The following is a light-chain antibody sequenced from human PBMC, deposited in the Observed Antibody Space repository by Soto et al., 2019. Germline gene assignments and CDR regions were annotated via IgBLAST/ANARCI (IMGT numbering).Light chain of an antibody. Sequence: QSALTQPRSVSGSPGQSVAISCTATSSDVGGFDFVSWYQQHPGKAPKLVIYDVSNRPSGVPDRFSGSRSGDTASLTISGLQSEDEADYYCCLYTASYSVFGGGTKVTVL. CDR1: SSDVGGFDF. CDR2: DVS. CDR3: CLYTASYSV. V-gene: IGLV2-11*01. J-gene: IGLJ3*02.